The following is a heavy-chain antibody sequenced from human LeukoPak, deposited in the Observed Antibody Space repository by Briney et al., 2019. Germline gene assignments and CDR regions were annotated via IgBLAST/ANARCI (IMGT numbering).Heavy chain of an antibody. D-gene: IGHD3-3*01. V-gene: IGHV3-21*01. CDR3: ARAGLRFLEWLFGNFDY. CDR2: ISSNSNYI. J-gene: IGHJ4*02. Sequence: GGSLRLPCAASGFTFSSYSMNWVRQSPGQGLEWVSSISSNSNYIHYADSVKGRFTISRDNAKNSLFLQMNSLRAEDTAVYYCARAGLRFLEWLFGNFDYWGQGTLVTVSS. CDR1: GFTFSSYS.